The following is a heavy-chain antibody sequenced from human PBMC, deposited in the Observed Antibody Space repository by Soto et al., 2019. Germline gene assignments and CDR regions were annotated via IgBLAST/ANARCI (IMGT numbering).Heavy chain of an antibody. D-gene: IGHD5-18*01. V-gene: IGHV4-59*12. CDR3: ARDRLMATAGTARHYFGLDV. CDR1: GGSISSYY. J-gene: IGHJ6*02. Sequence: SETLSLTCTVSGGSISSYYWSWIRQPPGKGLEWIGYIYYSGNTYYNPSLKSRLTISVDTSKNQFSLNLSSVTAADTAVYYCARDRLMATAGTARHYFGLDVWGQGTTVTVSS. CDR2: IYYSGNT.